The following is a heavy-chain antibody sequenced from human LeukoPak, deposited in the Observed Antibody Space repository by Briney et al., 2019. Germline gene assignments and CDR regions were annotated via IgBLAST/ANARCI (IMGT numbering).Heavy chain of an antibody. CDR1: GFTFGDYA. J-gene: IGHJ4*02. Sequence: GGSLRLSCTASGFTFGDYAMSWVRQAPGKGLEWVGFIRSKAYGGTTEYAASVKGRFTISRDDSKSIAYLQMNSLKTEDTAVYYCTRVRKQWLVRRGGFDFDYWGQGTLVTVSS. V-gene: IGHV3-49*04. CDR3: TRVRKQWLVRRGGFDFDY. CDR2: IRSKAYGGTT. D-gene: IGHD6-19*01.